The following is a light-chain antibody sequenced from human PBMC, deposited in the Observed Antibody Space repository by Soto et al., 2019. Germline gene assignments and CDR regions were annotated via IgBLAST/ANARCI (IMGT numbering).Light chain of an antibody. CDR1: QDISNY. V-gene: IGKV1-27*01. CDR2: AAS. J-gene: IGKJ2*01. Sequence: DIQMTQSPSSLSASVGDRVTITCRASQDISNYLAWYQQKPGKVPKLLIYAASTLQTGVQSRFSGSGSGTVFTLTIHSLQPEDVATYYCQNYKSAPNTFGRGTRLEIK. CDR3: QNYKSAPNT.